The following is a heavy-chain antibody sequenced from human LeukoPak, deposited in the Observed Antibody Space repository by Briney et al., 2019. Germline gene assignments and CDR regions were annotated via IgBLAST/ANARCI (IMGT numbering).Heavy chain of an antibody. Sequence: ASVKVSCKASGYTFIGYYMHWVRQAPGQGLEWMGWINPNSSGTNYAQKFQDRVTMTRDTSISTAYMELSRLRSDDTAMYFCARAYTGFEAFDYWGQGTLVTVSS. D-gene: IGHD5-12*01. V-gene: IGHV1-2*02. CDR3: ARAYTGFEAFDY. J-gene: IGHJ4*02. CDR1: GYTFIGYY. CDR2: INPNSSGT.